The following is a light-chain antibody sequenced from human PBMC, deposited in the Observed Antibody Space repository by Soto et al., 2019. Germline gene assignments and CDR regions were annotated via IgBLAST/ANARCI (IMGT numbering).Light chain of an antibody. CDR3: QQFHSYPRT. CDR1: QGIRND. Sequence: DIQMTQSPSSLSASVGDRVTITCRASQGIRNDLGWYQQKPGNAPKRLIYAASSLQSWVPSRFSGSGSGTGFTLTISCLQSEDFATYYCQQFHSYPRTFGQGTKVDIK. CDR2: AAS. V-gene: IGKV1-17*01. J-gene: IGKJ1*01.